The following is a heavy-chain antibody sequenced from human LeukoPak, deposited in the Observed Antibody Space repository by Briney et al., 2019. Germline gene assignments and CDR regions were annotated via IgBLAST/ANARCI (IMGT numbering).Heavy chain of an antibody. CDR1: GGTFSSYA. D-gene: IGHD3-22*01. J-gene: IGHJ4*02. V-gene: IGHV1-69*13. CDR2: IIPIFGTA. CDR3: ARGGEYYYDSSGYYSRPESRFDY. Sequence: AASVNVSFKASGGTFSSYAISWVRQAPGQGLEWMGGIIPIFGTANYAQKFQGRVTITADESTSTAYMELSSLRSEDTAVYYCARGGEYYYDSSGYYSRPESRFDYWGQGTLVTVSS.